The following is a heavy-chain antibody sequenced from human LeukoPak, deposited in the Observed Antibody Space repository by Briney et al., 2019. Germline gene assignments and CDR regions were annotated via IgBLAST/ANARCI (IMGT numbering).Heavy chain of an antibody. Sequence: SQTLSLTCNVSRVSVSDGRYYWTWIRQHPGKGLEWIGYKYYSGSAKYNPSLKSRLTISIDTSKNQFSLQLSSVNAADTATYYCATPYCSGISCLDVFNMWGQGTRVTVSS. CDR1: RVSVSDGRYY. D-gene: IGHD2-2*01. CDR2: KYYSGSA. J-gene: IGHJ3*02. V-gene: IGHV4-31*03. CDR3: ATPYCSGISCLDVFNM.